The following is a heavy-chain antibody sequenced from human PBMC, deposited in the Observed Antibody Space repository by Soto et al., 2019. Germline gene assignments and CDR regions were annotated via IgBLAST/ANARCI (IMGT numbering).Heavy chain of an antibody. V-gene: IGHV4-31*03. CDR3: VRGRRHGDNFFHY. D-gene: IGHD3-3*01. J-gene: IGHJ4*02. CDR2: SGYRGDN. CDR1: GASISSGGFY. Sequence: TLSLTCSVSGASISSGGFYWSWIRPQRGKGLEWSGYSGYRGDNCNHPALWSRVMISVDMPKNNSALKLSSVTAPDKAFYYCVRGRRHGDNFFHYWGPGTLVTASS.